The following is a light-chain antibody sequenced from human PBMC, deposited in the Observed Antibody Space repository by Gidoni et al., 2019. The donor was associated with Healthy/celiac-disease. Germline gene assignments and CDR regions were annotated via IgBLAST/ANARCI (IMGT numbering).Light chain of an antibody. J-gene: IGKJ4*01. CDR2: LGS. CDR1: HSLLHSNGYNY. CDR3: MQALQNPRLLT. V-gene: IGKV2-28*01. Sequence: DIVMTQSPLSLPVTPAEPSSISCSSSHSLLHSNGYNYLDWYLQKPGQSPQRLSYLGSNRASGVPDRFRGSGSGTDFTLKISRVEAEDVGVYSCMQALQNPRLLTFGGGTKVEIK.